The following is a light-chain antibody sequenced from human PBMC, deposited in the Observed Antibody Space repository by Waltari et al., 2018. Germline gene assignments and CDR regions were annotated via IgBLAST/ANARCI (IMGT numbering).Light chain of an antibody. J-gene: IGLJ2*01. V-gene: IGLV4-69*01. CDR2: GEGDGGH. Sequence: PKKCPGYLMKGEGDGGHSKGDGVPYRFSGSSSGAERYLTISILQSEDEADYYCQTWGTGIHVVFGGGTKLTVL. CDR3: QTWGTGIHVV.